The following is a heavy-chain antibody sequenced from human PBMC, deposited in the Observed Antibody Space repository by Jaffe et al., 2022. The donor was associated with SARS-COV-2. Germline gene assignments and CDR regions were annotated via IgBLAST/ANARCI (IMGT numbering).Heavy chain of an antibody. D-gene: IGHD6-19*01. CDR2: IYYSGST. V-gene: IGHV4-59*01. J-gene: IGHJ6*02. Sequence: QVQLQESGPGLVKPSETLSLTCTVSGGSISSYYWSWIRQPPGKGLEWIGYIYYSGSTNYNPSLKSRVTISVDTSKNQFSLKLSSVTAADTAVYYCARWERSVAGPYGMDVWGQGTTVTVSS. CDR1: GGSISSYY. CDR3: ARWERSVAGPYGMDV.